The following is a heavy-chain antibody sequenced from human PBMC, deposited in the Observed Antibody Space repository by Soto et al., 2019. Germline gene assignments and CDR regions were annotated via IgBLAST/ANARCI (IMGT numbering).Heavy chain of an antibody. V-gene: IGHV3-30*18. CDR2: ITSDETTR. CDR1: GFTFSTYG. CDR3: AKGGDYAY. Sequence: SLRLSCVVSGFTFSTYGMQWVRQAPGKGLEWVALITSDETTRFYAASVKGRFTISRDNSRNTVYLEMSSLRGEDTGVYYCAKGGDYAYWGKGPLVTDS. D-gene: IGHD4-17*01. J-gene: IGHJ4*02.